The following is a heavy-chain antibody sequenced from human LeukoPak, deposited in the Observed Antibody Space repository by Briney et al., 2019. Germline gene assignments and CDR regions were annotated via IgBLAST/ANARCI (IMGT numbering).Heavy chain of an antibody. V-gene: IGHV3-30*02. CDR2: IRYDGSNK. CDR1: GFTFSIYG. CDR3: VMTAGRAAATDH. Sequence: GGSLRLSCAASGFTFSIYGMHWVRQAPGKGLEWVAFIRYDGSNKYYADSVKGRFTISRDNSKNTLYLQMNSLRVDDTATYYCVMTAGRAAATDHWGQGALVIVSS. J-gene: IGHJ1*01.